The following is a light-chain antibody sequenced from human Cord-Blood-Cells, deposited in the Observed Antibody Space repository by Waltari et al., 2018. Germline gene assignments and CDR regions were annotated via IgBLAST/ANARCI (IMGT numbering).Light chain of an antibody. CDR2: EVS. V-gene: IGLV2-14*01. Sequence: QSALTQPASVSGSPGQSITISCTGTSSDVGCYNYVSCYQQHPGKAPKLMIYEVSKRPSGVSNRFPGSKSGNTASLTISGLQAEDEADYYCSSYTSSSTYVFGTGTKVTVL. CDR1: SSDVGCYNY. CDR3: SSYTSSSTYV. J-gene: IGLJ1*01.